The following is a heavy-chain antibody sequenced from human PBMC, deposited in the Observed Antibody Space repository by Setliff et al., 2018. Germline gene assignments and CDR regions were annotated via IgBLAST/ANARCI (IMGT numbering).Heavy chain of an antibody. J-gene: IGHJ4*02. Sequence: SETLSLTCAAYGGTFSDYYWTWIRQPPGKGLEWVGEINHRGSTNYNPSLKSRVTISVDTAQNQFSLRLTSVTAADTAVYYCARTGTYRYFDYWGQGALVTVSS. CDR3: ARTGTYRYFDY. CDR2: INHRGST. D-gene: IGHD1-1*01. V-gene: IGHV4-34*01. CDR1: GGTFSDYY.